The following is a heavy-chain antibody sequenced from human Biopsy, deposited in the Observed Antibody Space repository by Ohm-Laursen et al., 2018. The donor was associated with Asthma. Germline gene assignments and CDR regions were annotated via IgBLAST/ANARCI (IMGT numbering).Heavy chain of an antibody. CDR3: ARAGQCSSTSCYNPGWLDP. J-gene: IGHJ5*02. Sequence: SDTLSLTCTVYGGSFSGYYWSWIRQPPGKGLERIGEINHSGSTNYNPSLKSRVTISVDTSKNQFSLKLSSVTAADTAVYYCARAGQCSSTSCYNPGWLDPWGQGTLVTVPS. V-gene: IGHV4-34*01. D-gene: IGHD2-2*01. CDR2: INHSGST. CDR1: GGSFSGYY.